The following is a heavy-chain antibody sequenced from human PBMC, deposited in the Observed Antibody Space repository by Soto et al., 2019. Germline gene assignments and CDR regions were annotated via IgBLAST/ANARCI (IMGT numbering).Heavy chain of an antibody. CDR2: INHVGGT. CDR3: VRIRYQLPTSVLWLDP. J-gene: IGHJ5*02. CDR1: GGFLSESY. Sequence: SETLSLTCAVYGGFLSESYWTWIRQPPGKGLEWIGEINHVGGTNYNPSLKSRVTMSVDTSQNQFSLRLISVTAADTAMYFCVRIRYQLPTSVLWLDPWGQGTPVTVS. V-gene: IGHV4-34*01. D-gene: IGHD3-16*01.